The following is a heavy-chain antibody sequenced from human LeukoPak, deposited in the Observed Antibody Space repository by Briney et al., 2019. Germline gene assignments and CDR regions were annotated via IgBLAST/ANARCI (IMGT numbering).Heavy chain of an antibody. CDR3: ARGGCSSTSCYSLSYYFDY. J-gene: IGHJ4*02. V-gene: IGHV4-34*01. Sequence: SETLSLTCAVYGGSFSGYYWSWIRHPPGKGLEWIGEINHSGSTNYNPSLKSRVTISVDTSKNQFSLKLSSVTAADTAVYYCARGGCSSTSCYSLSYYFDYRGQGTLVTVSS. CDR1: GGSFSGYY. D-gene: IGHD2-2*02. CDR2: INHSGST.